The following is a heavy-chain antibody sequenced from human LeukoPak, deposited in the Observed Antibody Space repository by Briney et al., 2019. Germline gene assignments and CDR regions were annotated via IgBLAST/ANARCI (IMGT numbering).Heavy chain of an antibody. D-gene: IGHD4-17*01. CDR1: GFTFSSYA. J-gene: IGHJ5*02. V-gene: IGHV3-30-3*01. CDR2: ISYDGSNK. Sequence: PGGSLRLSCAASGFTFSSYAMHWVRQAPGKGLEWVAVISYDGSNKYYADSVKGRFTISRDNSKNTLYLQMNSLRAEDTAVYYCARDNRDYGDYVGWFDPWGQGTLVTVSS. CDR3: ARDNRDYGDYVGWFDP.